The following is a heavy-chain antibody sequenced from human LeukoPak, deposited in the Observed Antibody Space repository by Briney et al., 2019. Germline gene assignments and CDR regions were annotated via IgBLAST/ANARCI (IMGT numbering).Heavy chain of an antibody. CDR2: MNEDGSEK. V-gene: IGHV3-7*01. CDR1: GLAFSNYW. J-gene: IGHJ4*02. Sequence: GGSLRLSCAASGLAFSNYWMSWVRQAPGKGLEWVANMNEDGSEKNYVDSVKGRFTISRDNAQDSLYLQMNSLRAEDTAVYYCARDRGYSNFDYWGQGTLLTVSS. D-gene: IGHD4-11*01. CDR3: ARDRGYSNFDY.